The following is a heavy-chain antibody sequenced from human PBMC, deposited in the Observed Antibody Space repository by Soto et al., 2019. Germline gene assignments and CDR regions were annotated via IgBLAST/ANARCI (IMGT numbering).Heavy chain of an antibody. J-gene: IGHJ4*02. Sequence: SETLCLTCTVSGGSISSYYWSWIRQPPGKGREWIGQINHSGSTNYNPSLKSRVTISVDTSKNQFSLKLSSVTAADTAVYYCASDSDWGQGTMVTVSS. CDR3: ASDSD. V-gene: IGHV4-59*01. CDR1: GGSISSYY. CDR2: INHSGST.